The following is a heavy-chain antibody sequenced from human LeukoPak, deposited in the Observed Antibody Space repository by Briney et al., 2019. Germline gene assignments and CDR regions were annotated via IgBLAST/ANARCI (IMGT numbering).Heavy chain of an antibody. J-gene: IGHJ4*02. CDR3: AREGAGVYCSGGSCYSTYFDY. CDR1: GGSISSYY. D-gene: IGHD2-15*01. CDR2: IYTSGST. Sequence: SETLSLTCTVSGGSISSYYWSWIRQPARKGLEWIGRIYTSGSTNYKPSLKSRVTMSVDTSKNQFSLKLSSVSAADTAVYYCAREGAGVYCSGGSCYSTYFDYWGQGTLVTVSS. V-gene: IGHV4-4*07.